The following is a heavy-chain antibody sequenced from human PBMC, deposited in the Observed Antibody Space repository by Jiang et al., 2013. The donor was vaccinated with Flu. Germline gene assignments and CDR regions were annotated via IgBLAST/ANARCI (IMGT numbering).Heavy chain of an antibody. CDR3: ATHTTMIGRGFDD. V-gene: IGHV4-39*07. CDR1: GGSISSSSYY. J-gene: IGHJ4*02. CDR2: IYYDGST. Sequence: GSGLVKPSETLSLTCSVSGGSISSSSYYWGWLRQPPGKGLEWIGSIYYDGSTYYYPSLESRVTMSIDTSRNQFSLKVRSVTAADTAMYYCATHTTMIGRGFDDWGQGTLVTVSS. D-gene: IGHD5-18*01.